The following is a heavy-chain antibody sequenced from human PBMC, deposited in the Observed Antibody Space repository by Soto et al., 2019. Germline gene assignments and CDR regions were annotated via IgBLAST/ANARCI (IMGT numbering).Heavy chain of an antibody. J-gene: IGHJ3*02. CDR2: IYRGGGT. CDR3: ARRDDSETFDI. V-gene: IGHV3-53*01. D-gene: IGHD5-18*01. CDR1: GHSVSSNY. Sequence: PGGSLKLSCAAYGHSVSSNYMTWVRQAPGKGLEWVSIIYRGGGTYHADTVKGRSIISRDESQNTVYLQMNSLTAGDTAVYYCARRDDSETFDIWGQGTMVTVSS.